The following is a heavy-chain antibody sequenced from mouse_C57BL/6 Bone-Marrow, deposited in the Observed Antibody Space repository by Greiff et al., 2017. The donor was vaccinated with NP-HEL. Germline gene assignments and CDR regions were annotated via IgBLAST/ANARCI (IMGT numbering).Heavy chain of an antibody. D-gene: IGHD2-4*01. CDR2: INPYNGGT. Sequence: EVQLQQSGPVLVKPGASVKMSCKASGYTFTDYYMNWVKQSHGKSLEWIGVINPYNGGTSYNQKFKGKATLTVDKSSSTAYMELNSLTSEASAVYYCARNDYDGAWFAYWGQGTLVTVSA. V-gene: IGHV1-19*01. J-gene: IGHJ3*01. CDR1: GYTFTDYY. CDR3: ARNDYDGAWFAY.